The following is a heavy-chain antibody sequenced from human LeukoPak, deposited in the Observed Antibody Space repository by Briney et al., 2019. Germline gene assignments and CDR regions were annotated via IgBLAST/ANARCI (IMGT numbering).Heavy chain of an antibody. J-gene: IGHJ6*03. CDR1: GYTFTSYD. Sequence: ASVKVSCKASGYTFTSYDINWVRQATGQGLEWMGWMNPNSGNTGYAQKFQGRVTITRNTSISTAYMELSSLRSEDTAVYYCAGGRGYRPRRAFNYYYYYMDVWGKGTTVTVSS. CDR3: AGGRGYRPRRAFNYYYYYMDV. V-gene: IGHV1-8*03. CDR2: MNPNSGNT. D-gene: IGHD5-18*01.